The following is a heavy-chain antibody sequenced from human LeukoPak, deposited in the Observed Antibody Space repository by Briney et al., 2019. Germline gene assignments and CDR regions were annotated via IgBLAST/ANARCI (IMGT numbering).Heavy chain of an antibody. Sequence: SETLSLTCTVSGGSISSDYWSWIRQPPGKGLEWIGYIYYSGSTNHNPSLKSRVTISVDTSKNQFSLKLRSVTAPDTAVYYCARLIGAFDIWGQGTMVTVSS. CDR1: GGSISSDY. J-gene: IGHJ3*02. CDR3: ARLIGAFDI. V-gene: IGHV4-59*08. D-gene: IGHD3-10*01. CDR2: IYYSGST.